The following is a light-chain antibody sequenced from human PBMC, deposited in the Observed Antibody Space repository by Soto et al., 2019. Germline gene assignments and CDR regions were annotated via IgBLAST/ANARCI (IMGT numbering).Light chain of an antibody. J-gene: IGKJ4*01. CDR3: QQSYTPWLT. Sequence: DIQMTQSPSSLSASVGDSVTITCRASQSIASFLNWYQHKPGKAPKLLIYAASTLQSGVPSRFSGGGSGTDFTLTISSLQPEDFATYYCQQSYTPWLTFGGGTKVDIK. CDR1: QSIASF. V-gene: IGKV1-39*01. CDR2: AAS.